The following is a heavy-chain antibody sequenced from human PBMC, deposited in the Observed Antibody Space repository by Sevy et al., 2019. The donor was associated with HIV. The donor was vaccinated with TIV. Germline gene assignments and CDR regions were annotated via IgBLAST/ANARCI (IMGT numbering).Heavy chain of an antibody. J-gene: IGHJ5*02. V-gene: IGHV6-1*01. CDR2: TYYRSKWYN. Sequence: KQSQTLSLTCAISGDSDSSNSAAWNWIGQSASRGLEWLSWTYYRSKWYNDYAVSVKSRITINPDTSKNQFSLQLNSVTPEDTAVYYCARDEGGEGSTINWFDPWGQGTLVTVSS. D-gene: IGHD1-26*01. CDR3: ARDEGGEGSTINWFDP. CDR1: GDSDSSNSAA.